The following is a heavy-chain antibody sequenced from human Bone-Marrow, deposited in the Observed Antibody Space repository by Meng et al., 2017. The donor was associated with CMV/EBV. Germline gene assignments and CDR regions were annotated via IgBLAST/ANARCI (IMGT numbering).Heavy chain of an antibody. D-gene: IGHD3-10*01. CDR1: GYTFIVNY. V-gene: IGHV1-2*02. CDR3: ARKEGGSGSYYNERNPYYYYGMDV. CDR2: INPNSGDT. Sequence: ASVKVSCKASGYTFIVNYIHWVRQAPGQGLEWMGWINPNSGDTTYEQKFQGRVTMTRDTSISTAYMELTSLTSDDTAVYYCARKEGGSGSYYNERNPYYYYGMDVWGQGTTVTVSS. J-gene: IGHJ6*02.